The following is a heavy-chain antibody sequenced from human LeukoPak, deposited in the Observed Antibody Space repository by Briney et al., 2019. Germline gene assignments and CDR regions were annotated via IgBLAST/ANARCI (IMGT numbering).Heavy chain of an antibody. D-gene: IGHD6-13*01. CDR3: AKVRPEQQLPY. J-gene: IGHJ4*02. CDR2: LYSGGST. V-gene: IGHV3-53*01. CDR1: GFTVSSYY. Sequence: GGSLRLSCAASGFTVSSYYMSWVRQAPGKGLEWVSVLYSGGSTYYADSVKGRFTISRDNSKNTLYLQMNSLRAEDTAVYYCAKVRPEQQLPYWGQGTLVTVSS.